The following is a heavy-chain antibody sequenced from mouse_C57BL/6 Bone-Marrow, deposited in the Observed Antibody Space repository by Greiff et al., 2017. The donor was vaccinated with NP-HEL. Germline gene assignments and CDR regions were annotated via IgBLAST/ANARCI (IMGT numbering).Heavy chain of an antibody. CDR3: AREFGGDY. Sequence: VQLKESGPGLVKPSQSLSLTCSVTGYSFTSGYYWNWIRQFPGNKLEWMGYISYDGSNNYNPSLKNRISITRDTSKNQFFLKLNSVTTEDTATYYCAREFGGDYWGQGTSVTVSS. CDR1: GYSFTSGYY. J-gene: IGHJ4*01. V-gene: IGHV3-6*01. CDR2: ISYDGSN.